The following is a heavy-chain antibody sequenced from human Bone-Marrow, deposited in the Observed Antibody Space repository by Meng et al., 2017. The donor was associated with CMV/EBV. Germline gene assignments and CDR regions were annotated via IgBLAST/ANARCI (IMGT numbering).Heavy chain of an antibody. D-gene: IGHD2-2*01. Sequence: GESLKISCAASGFTFSSFAMHWVRQAPGKGLEYVSAISSNGGSTYYADSVKGRFTISRDNSKNTLYLQMGSLRAEDTAVYYCARDAWDCSSTSCYGGRFDYWGQGTLVTVSS. J-gene: IGHJ4*02. CDR2: ISSNGGST. CDR1: GFTFSSFA. CDR3: ARDAWDCSSTSCYGGRFDY. V-gene: IGHV3-64*02.